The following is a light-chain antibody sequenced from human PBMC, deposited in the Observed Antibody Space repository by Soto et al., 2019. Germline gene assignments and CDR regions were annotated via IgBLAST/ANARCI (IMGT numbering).Light chain of an antibody. V-gene: IGKV1-39*01. CDR3: QQSHSTPPYT. Sequence: DIQMTQSPSSLSASVGDRVTITCRASQSISNYVSWYQQKPGKAPKLLSYAASSLQSGVPSRFSGSGSGTDFTLTISTLQPEDFATYYCQQSHSTPPYTFGQGTKLEIK. J-gene: IGKJ2*01. CDR1: QSISNY. CDR2: AAS.